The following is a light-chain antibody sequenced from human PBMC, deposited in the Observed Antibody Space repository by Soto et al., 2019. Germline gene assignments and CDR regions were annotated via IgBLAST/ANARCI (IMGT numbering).Light chain of an antibody. CDR2: GAS. CDR1: PSVGRN. CDR3: QQYGVWPPA. V-gene: IGKV3-15*01. J-gene: IGKJ4*01. Sequence: EMVMTQSPVTLSLSPGERATLSCRASPSVGRNLTWYQQKPGQAPRLLIYGASNRSTGVPARFSGSGSGTEVSLSIGSLASEDFAFYHCQQYGVWPPAFGGGTKVEVK.